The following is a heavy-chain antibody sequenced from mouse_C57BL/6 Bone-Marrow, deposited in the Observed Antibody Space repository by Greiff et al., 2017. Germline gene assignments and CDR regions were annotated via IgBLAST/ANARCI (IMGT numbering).Heavy chain of an antibody. Sequence: VQLQQSGAELVRPGASVKLSCTASGFTFKDDYMHWVKQRPEQGLEWIGWIDPENGDTEYASKFQGKATITADTSSNTAYLQLSSLTSEDAAVYSCNSRLQDYYAMDYGGRGTSATV. CDR1: GFTFKDDY. V-gene: IGHV14-4*01. J-gene: IGHJ4*01. CDR2: IDPENGDT. D-gene: IGHD2-2*01. CDR3: NSRLQDYYAMDY.